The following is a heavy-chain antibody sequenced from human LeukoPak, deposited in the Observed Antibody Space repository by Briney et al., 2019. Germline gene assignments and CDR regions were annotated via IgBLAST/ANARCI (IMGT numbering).Heavy chain of an antibody. CDR3: ARERPLPGYYFDY. V-gene: IGHV4-31*03. CDR1: GGTISISGYY. J-gene: IGHJ4*02. Sequence: SETLSLTCTVSGGTISISGYYWTWIRQHPGKGLEWVGYIDNSGTTYYNPSLKSRVTISADTSKNQFSLKLSSVTAADTAVYYCARERPLPGYYFDYWGQGTLVTVSS. CDR2: IDNSGTT.